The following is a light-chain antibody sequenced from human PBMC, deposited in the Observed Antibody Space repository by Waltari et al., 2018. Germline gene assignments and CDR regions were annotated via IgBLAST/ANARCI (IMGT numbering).Light chain of an antibody. CDR3: VTWDESLNGPV. CDR1: SSNIGSDT. V-gene: IGLV1-44*01. J-gene: IGLJ3*02. Sequence: QSVLTQPPSASGAPGQRVTISCSGSSSNIGSDTVKWYQQLPGTDPKLLIYNNDQRPSGVPDRFSGSKSGTSASLAISGLQSEDEADYYCVTWDESLNGPVFGGGTKLTVL. CDR2: NND.